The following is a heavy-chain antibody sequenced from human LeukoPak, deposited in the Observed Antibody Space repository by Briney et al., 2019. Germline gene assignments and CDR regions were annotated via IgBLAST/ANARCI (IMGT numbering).Heavy chain of an antibody. J-gene: IGHJ2*01. CDR3: AKDWGGYDPAWYFDL. Sequence: GRSLRLSCAASGFTFSSYGMHWVRQAPGKGLEWVAVIWYDGSNKYYADSVKGRFTISRDNSKNTLYLQMNSLRAEDTAVYYCAKDWGGYDPAWYFDLWGRGTLVTVSS. CDR1: GFTFSSYG. D-gene: IGHD5-12*01. V-gene: IGHV3-33*06. CDR2: IWYDGSNK.